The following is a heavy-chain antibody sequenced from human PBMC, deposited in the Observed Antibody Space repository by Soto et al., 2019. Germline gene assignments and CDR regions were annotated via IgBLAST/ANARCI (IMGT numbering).Heavy chain of an antibody. V-gene: IGHV4-4*07. D-gene: IGHD1-1*01. CDR1: GXSVSSDY. CDR2: IYTSGST. Sequence: LSLTCIFSGXSVSSDYWSWIRQPAGKGLEWIGRIYTSGSTNYNPSFKSRVTMSVDTSKNQFSLNLNSVTAADTAVYYCARGTGTVNFDSWGQGTLVTVSS. J-gene: IGHJ4*02. CDR3: ARGTGTVNFDS.